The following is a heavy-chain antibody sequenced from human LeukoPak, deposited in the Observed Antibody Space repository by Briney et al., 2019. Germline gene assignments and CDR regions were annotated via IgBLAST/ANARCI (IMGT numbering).Heavy chain of an antibody. J-gene: IGHJ6*03. CDR2: IKSKTDGGTT. CDR1: GFTFSNAW. Sequence: GGSLRLSCAASGFTFSNAWMSWVRQAPGKGLEWVGRIKSKTDGGTTDYAAPVKGRFTISRDDSKNTLYLQMNSLKTEDTAVYYCTTDPESGSYYSRVYYYYYMDVWGKGTTVTISS. V-gene: IGHV3-15*01. CDR3: TTDPESGSYYSRVYYYYYMDV. D-gene: IGHD1-26*01.